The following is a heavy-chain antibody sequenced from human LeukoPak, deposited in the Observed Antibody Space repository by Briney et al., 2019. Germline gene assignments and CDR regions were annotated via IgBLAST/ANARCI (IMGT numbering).Heavy chain of an antibody. J-gene: IGHJ4*02. CDR3: ARDRSVNYGDLGYYFDY. V-gene: IGHV3-74*01. D-gene: IGHD4-17*01. Sequence: GGSLRLSCAASGFTFSSYWVHWVRQAPGKGLVWVSRINSDGSSTSYADSVKGRFTISRDNAKNSLYLQMNSLRAEDTAVYYCARDRSVNYGDLGYYFDYWGQGTLVTVSS. CDR1: GFTFSSYW. CDR2: INSDGSST.